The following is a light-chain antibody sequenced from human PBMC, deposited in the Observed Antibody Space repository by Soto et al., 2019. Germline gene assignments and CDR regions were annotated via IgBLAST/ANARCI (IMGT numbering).Light chain of an antibody. Sequence: QSALTQPRSVSGSPGQSGTISCTGTSSDVGGFNSVSWYQQHPGKAPKFMIYDVSKRPSGVPDRFSGSKSGNTASLTISGLQAEDEADYYCCSSAGTYTWVFGGGTKLTVL. J-gene: IGLJ2*01. CDR3: CSSAGTYTWV. V-gene: IGLV2-11*01. CDR2: DVS. CDR1: SSDVGGFNS.